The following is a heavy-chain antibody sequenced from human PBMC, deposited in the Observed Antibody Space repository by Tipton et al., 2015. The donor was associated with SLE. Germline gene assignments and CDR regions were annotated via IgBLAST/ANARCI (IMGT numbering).Heavy chain of an antibody. D-gene: IGHD6-13*01. Sequence: TLSLTCTVSGASILSRSYSWGWIRKPPGKGLEWIGTIYYSGNTDYNPSLERRVTILLDTSKNQFSLRLNSVTAADTAVYYCARRRGSSWYEDYFDYWGQGTLVTVSS. J-gene: IGHJ4*02. CDR3: ARRRGSSWYEDYFDY. CDR2: IYYSGNT. V-gene: IGHV4-39*07. CDR1: GASILSRSYS.